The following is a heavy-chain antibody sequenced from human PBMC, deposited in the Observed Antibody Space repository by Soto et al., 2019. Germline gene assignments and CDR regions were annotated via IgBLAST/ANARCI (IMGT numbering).Heavy chain of an antibody. J-gene: IGHJ6*02. CDR1: GGSISTYNYY. CDR2: IDYSGST. CDR3: ARRRTSYGMDV. Sequence: SETLSLTCSVAGGSISTYNYYLGWIRQPPGKGLEWIGSIDYSGSTYYNSSLKSRVTISVDASKNQFSLKVSSGTAADTAVYYCARRRTSYGMDVWGQGTTVTVSS. V-gene: IGHV4-39*01.